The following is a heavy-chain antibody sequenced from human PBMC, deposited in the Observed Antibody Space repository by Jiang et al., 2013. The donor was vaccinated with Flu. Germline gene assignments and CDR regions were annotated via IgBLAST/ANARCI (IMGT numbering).Heavy chain of an antibody. CDR3: ARVPCSGGSCYSGYYGMDV. CDR2: STLATGNT. D-gene: IGHD2-15*01. V-gene: IGHV1-3*01. J-gene: IGHJ6*04. Sequence: VRQAPGQRLEVDWDGSTLATGNTKYSQKFQGRVTITRDTSASTAYMELSSLRSEDTAVYYCARVPCSGGSCYSGYYGMDVWGKGTTVTVSS.